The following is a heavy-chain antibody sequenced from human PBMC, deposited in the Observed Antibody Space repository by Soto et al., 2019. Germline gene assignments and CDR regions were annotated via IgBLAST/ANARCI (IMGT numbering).Heavy chain of an antibody. CDR3: ARGSEGNAFDM. D-gene: IGHD3-10*01. V-gene: IGHV3-33*01. Sequence: GSLRLSCAASGFTFSSYGMHWVRQAPGKGLEWVALIWYDGSKKYYADSVKGRFTISRDDSKNTLYLQMNSLRAEDTAVYYCARGSEGNAFDMWGPGTMVTVSS. CDR2: IWYDGSKK. CDR1: GFTFSSYG. J-gene: IGHJ3*02.